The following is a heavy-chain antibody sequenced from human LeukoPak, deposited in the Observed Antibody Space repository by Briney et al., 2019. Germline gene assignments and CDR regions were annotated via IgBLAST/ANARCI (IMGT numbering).Heavy chain of an antibody. CDR1: GFTFSSYG. CDR2: IRYDGSNK. D-gene: IGHD1-26*01. J-gene: IGHJ4*02. V-gene: IGHV3-30*02. Sequence: PGGSLRLSCAASGFTFSSYGMHWVRQAPGKGLEWVAFIRYDGSNKYYADSVKGRFTISRDNSKNTLYLQMNSLRGEDTAVYYCAKDPSSGSYLFDYWGQGTLVTVSS. CDR3: AKDPSSGSYLFDY.